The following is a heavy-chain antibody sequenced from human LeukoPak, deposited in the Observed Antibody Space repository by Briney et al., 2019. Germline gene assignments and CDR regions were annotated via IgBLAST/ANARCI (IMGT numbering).Heavy chain of an antibody. CDR2: INPNSGGT. CDR1: GYTFTAYY. V-gene: IGHV1-2*02. CDR3: ARGSAVAGPGYYYYGMDV. D-gene: IGHD6-19*01. J-gene: IGHJ6*02. Sequence: ASVKVSSKASGYTFTAYYMHWVRQAPGQGREWMGWINPNSGGTNYAQKFQGRVTMTRDTSISTAYMELSRLRSDDAAVYYCARGSAVAGPGYYYYGMDVWGQGTTVTVSS.